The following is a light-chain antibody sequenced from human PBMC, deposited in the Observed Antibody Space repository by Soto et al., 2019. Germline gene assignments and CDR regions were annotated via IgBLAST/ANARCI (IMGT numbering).Light chain of an antibody. V-gene: IGKV1-33*01. J-gene: IGKJ3*01. CDR2: DAS. CDR1: QDISNY. CDR3: QQYDNLPPFT. Sequence: DIQMTQSPSSLSASVGDRVTITCQASQDISNYLNWYQQKPGKAPKLLIYDASNLETGVPSRFSGSGSGNDFTFAISSLQTEDIAPSYCQQYDNLPPFTFGPGNKVDIK.